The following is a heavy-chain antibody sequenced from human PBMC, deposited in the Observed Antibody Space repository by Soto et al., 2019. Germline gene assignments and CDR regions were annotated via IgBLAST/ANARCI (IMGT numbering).Heavy chain of an antibody. CDR3: ARSYQRYYVFWSGYSGAFDI. CDR2: IIPIFGTA. CDR1: GGTFSSYA. Sequence: QVQLVQSGAEVKKPGSSVKVSCKASGGTFSSYAISWVRQAPGQGLEWMGGIIPIFGTANYAQKFQGRVTITADESTSTAYMELSSPRSDDMAVYYCARSYQRYYVFWSGYSGAFDIWGQGTMVTLSS. D-gene: IGHD3-3*01. V-gene: IGHV1-69*01. J-gene: IGHJ3*02.